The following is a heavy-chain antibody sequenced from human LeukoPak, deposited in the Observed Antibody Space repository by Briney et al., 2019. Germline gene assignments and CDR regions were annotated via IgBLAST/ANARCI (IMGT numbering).Heavy chain of an antibody. CDR3: ARTTRGYYFDY. Sequence: SETLSLTCTVSGGSISSSNYYWSWIRQPPGKGLEWIGYIYYSGSTNYNPSLKSRVTISVDTSKNQFSLKLSSVTAADTAVYYCARTTRGYYFDYWGQGTLVTVSS. CDR1: GGSISSSNYY. J-gene: IGHJ4*02. D-gene: IGHD3-10*01. CDR2: IYYSGST. V-gene: IGHV4-61*01.